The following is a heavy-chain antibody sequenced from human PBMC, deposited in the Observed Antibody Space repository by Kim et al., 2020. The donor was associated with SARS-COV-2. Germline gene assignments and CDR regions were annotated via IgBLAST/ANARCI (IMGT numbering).Heavy chain of an antibody. Sequence: GGSLRLSCAASGFTFSSYWMSWVRQAPGKGLEWVANIKQEGSEKYYVDSVKGRFTISRDNAKNSLYLQMNSLRAGDTAVYYCANSLGLYGSGEGDYYYGMDVWGQGTTVTVSS. J-gene: IGHJ6*02. CDR3: ANSLGLYGSGEGDYYYGMDV. CDR1: GFTFSSYW. CDR2: IKQEGSEK. V-gene: IGHV3-7*03. D-gene: IGHD3-10*01.